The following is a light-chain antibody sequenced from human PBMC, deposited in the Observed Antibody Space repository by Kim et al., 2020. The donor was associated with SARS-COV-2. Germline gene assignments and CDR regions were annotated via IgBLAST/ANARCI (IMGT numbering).Light chain of an antibody. CDR2: DAS. CDR3: QQRSNWLT. Sequence: SLSPGERAILSCRASQTIGISLGWYQHKLGQAPRLLIYDASNRATGIPARFSGSGSGTDFTLTISSLEPEDFAVYYCQQRSNWLTFGGGTKVDIK. CDR1: QTIGIS. V-gene: IGKV3-11*01. J-gene: IGKJ4*01.